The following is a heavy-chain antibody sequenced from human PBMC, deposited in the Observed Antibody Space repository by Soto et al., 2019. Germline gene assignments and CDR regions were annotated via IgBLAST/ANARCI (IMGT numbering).Heavy chain of an antibody. CDR2: IYYSGST. CDR3: ARRAMVRGVATTLDY. CDR1: GVSISSSSYY. Sequence: ASETLSPTRTVSGVSISSSSYYLGWIPQPPGKGLEWIGSIYYSGSTYYNPSLKSRVTISVDTSRNQFSLKLSSVTAADTALYYCARRAMVRGVATTLDYWGQGTLVTVSS. D-gene: IGHD3-10*01. J-gene: IGHJ4*02. V-gene: IGHV4-39*01.